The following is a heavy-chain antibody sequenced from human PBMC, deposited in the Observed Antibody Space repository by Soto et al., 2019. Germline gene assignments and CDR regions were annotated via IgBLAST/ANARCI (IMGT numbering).Heavy chain of an antibody. CDR3: ASSRGRGVISEYYFDY. CDR2: THHSGNT. CDR1: SAPITKYY. V-gene: IGHV4-59*12. Sequence: SETLSLTCTVSSAPITKYYWGWVRQAPGRGLEWIGFTHHSGNTSYSPSLKSRVTMSVDTSKNQFSLKLSSVTAADTAVYHCASSRGRGVISEYYFDYWGQGTLVTVSS. J-gene: IGHJ4*02. D-gene: IGHD3-10*01.